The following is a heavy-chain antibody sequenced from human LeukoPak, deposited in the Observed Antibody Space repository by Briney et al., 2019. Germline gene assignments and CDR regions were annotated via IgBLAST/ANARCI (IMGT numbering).Heavy chain of an antibody. CDR2: MSSDGNKK. CDR3: ARGDYDLSGSYHYGMDV. D-gene: IGHD3-10*01. V-gene: IGHV3-30-3*01. CDR1: GFTFNSYT. J-gene: IGHJ6*02. Sequence: GGSLRLSCAAQGFTFNSYTMHWVRQAPGKGLEWVAVMSSDGNKKFYAEYVKGRFTISRDNSENTLYLEMNSLRGEDTAVYYCARGDYDLSGSYHYGMDVWGQGATVTVSS.